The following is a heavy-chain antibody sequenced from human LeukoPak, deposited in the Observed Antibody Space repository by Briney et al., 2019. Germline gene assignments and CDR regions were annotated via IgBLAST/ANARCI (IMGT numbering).Heavy chain of an antibody. CDR2: ISSSSSYI. D-gene: IGHD6-13*01. V-gene: IGHV3-21*01. CDR3: ARAKSSSSWHDY. J-gene: IGHJ4*02. CDR1: GFTFSSYS. Sequence: PGGSLRLSCAASGFTFSSYSMNWVRQAPGKGLEWVSSISSSSSYIYYADSVKGRSTISRDNAKNSLYLQMNSLRAEDTAVYYCARAKSSSSWHDYWGQGTLVTVSS.